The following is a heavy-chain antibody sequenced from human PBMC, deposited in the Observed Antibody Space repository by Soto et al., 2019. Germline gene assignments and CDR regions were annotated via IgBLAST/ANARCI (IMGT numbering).Heavy chain of an antibody. CDR1: GYTFTSYD. J-gene: IGHJ5*02. CDR3: ARVSDSSGYPLGGWFAP. Sequence: QVQLVQSGAEVKKPGASVKVSCKASGYTFTSYDINWVRQATGQGLEWMGWMNPNSGNTGYAQKFQGRVTMTRNTSISTAYMELSSLRSEDTAVYYCARVSDSSGYPLGGWFAPWGQGTLVTVSS. D-gene: IGHD3-22*01. V-gene: IGHV1-8*01. CDR2: MNPNSGNT.